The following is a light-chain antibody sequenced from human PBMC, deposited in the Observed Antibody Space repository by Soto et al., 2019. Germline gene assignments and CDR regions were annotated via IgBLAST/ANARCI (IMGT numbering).Light chain of an antibody. J-gene: IGLJ1*01. CDR2: DVS. V-gene: IGLV2-11*01. CDR3: CSYAGGPYV. CDR1: SSDVGGYNY. Sequence: QSALTQPRSVSASPGQSVAISCTGTSSDVGGYNYVSWYQQHPDKAPKLMIYDVSKRPSGVPDRFSGSKSGNTASLTISGLQAEDEADYYCCSYAGGPYVFGTGTKLTVL.